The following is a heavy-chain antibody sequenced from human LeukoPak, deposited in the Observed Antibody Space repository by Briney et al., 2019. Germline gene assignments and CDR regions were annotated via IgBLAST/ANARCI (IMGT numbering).Heavy chain of an antibody. V-gene: IGHV4-4*07. J-gene: IGHJ5*02. D-gene: IGHD6-19*01. CDR1: GDSISSYY. CDR3: ARDLRSSGWFDI. CDR2: VHTSGST. Sequence: SETLSLTCTVSGDSISSYYWGWIRQPAGKGLEWIGRVHTSGSTNYSPSLKSRVAMSVHTSKNQFSLKLSSVTAADTAIYYCARDLRSSGWFDIWGQGTLVTVSS.